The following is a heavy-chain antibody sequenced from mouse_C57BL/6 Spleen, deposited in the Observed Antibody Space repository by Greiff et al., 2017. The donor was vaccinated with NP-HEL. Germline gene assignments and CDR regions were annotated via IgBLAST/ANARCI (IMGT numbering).Heavy chain of an antibody. J-gene: IGHJ3*01. Sequence: EVKLVESGGDLVKPGGSLKLSCAASGFTFSSYGMSWVRQTPDKRLEWVATISSGGSYTYYPDSVKGRFTISRDNAKNTLYLQMSSLKSEDTAMYYCARRYYGSSYVFAYWGQGTLVTVSA. CDR1: GFTFSSYG. CDR2: ISSGGSYT. V-gene: IGHV5-6*02. CDR3: ARRYYGSSYVFAY. D-gene: IGHD1-1*01.